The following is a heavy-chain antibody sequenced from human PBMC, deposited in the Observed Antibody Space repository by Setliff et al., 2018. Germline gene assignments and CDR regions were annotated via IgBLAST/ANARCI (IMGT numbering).Heavy chain of an antibody. CDR3: ARDQGFLTVTTSIYYYYYYMDV. D-gene: IGHD4-4*01. J-gene: IGHJ6*03. CDR2: IYTSGST. V-gene: IGHV4-4*07. CDR1: GGSISSYY. Sequence: PSETLSLTCTVSGGSISSYYWSWIRQPAGKGLEWIGRIYTSGSTNYNPSLKSRVTMSVDTSKNQFSLKLSSVTAADTAVYYCARDQGFLTVTTSIYYYYYYMDVWGKGTTVTVS.